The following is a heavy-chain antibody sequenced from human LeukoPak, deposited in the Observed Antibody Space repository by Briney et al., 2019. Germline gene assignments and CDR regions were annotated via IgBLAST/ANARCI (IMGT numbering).Heavy chain of an antibody. CDR3: GRDSPDGYSHEHFYYYMDV. J-gene: IGHJ6*03. Sequence: SETLSLTCSVSGDSLSGKYWAWIRHPAGRALEWIGRIHSGGTTNYNPSLRSRLTFSIDTSKNQFSLWPTAVTAADTAIYYCGRDSPDGYSHEHFYYYMDVWGRGTTVTVSS. D-gene: IGHD5-24*01. CDR2: IHSGGTT. CDR1: GDSLSGKY. V-gene: IGHV4-4*07.